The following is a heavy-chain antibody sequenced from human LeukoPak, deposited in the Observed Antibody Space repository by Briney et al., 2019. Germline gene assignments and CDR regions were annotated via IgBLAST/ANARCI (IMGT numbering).Heavy chain of an antibody. J-gene: IGHJ3*02. V-gene: IGHV4-59*01. D-gene: IGHD3-10*01. Sequence: SETLSLTCTVSGGSISGNYWGWIRQPPGKGLEWIGYVYSSGSTNYNPSLKSRVIISVDTSKNQISLNLRSVTAADTAMYYCAREIATYYYGSGTHDAFDIWGQGTLVTVSS. CDR1: GGSISGNY. CDR2: VYSSGST. CDR3: AREIATYYYGSGTHDAFDI.